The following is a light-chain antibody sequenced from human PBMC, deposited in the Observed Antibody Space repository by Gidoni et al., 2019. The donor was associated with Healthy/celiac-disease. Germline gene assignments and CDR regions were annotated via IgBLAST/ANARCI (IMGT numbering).Light chain of an antibody. CDR2: DAS. CDR1: QSISSW. Sequence: DIQMPKSPSTLSASVGDRVTITCRASQSISSWLAWYQQKPGKAPKLLIYDASSLESGVPSRFSGSGSGTEFTLTISSLQPDDFATYYCQQYNSYSPVTFGGGTKVEIK. CDR3: QQYNSYSPVT. J-gene: IGKJ4*01. V-gene: IGKV1-5*01.